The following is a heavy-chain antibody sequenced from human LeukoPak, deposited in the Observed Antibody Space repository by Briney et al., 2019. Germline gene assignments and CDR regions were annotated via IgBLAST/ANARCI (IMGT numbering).Heavy chain of an antibody. Sequence: ASVKVSCKASGYTFTSYGISWVRQAPGQGLEWMGWISAYNGNTDYAQSLQGRVTMTIDTSTSTVYMELRSLRSDDTAVYYCARDVGRSYDLDYWGQGALVTVSS. V-gene: IGHV1-18*01. D-gene: IGHD3-16*01. J-gene: IGHJ4*02. CDR3: ARDVGRSYDLDY. CDR1: GYTFTSYG. CDR2: ISAYNGNT.